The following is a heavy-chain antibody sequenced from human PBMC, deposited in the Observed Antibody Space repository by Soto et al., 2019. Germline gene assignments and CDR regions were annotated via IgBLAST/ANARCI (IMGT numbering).Heavy chain of an antibody. D-gene: IGHD2-2*01. CDR2: IKQDGSEK. V-gene: IGHV3-7*05. CDR1: GFTFSSYW. J-gene: IGHJ4*02. Sequence: GGSLRLSCAASGFTFSSYWMSWVRQAPGKGLEWVANIKQDGSEKYYVDSVKGRFTISRDNAKNSLYLQMNSLRAEDTALYYCARSIDRIVVVPAASDYWGQGTLVTVSS. CDR3: ARSIDRIVVVPAASDY.